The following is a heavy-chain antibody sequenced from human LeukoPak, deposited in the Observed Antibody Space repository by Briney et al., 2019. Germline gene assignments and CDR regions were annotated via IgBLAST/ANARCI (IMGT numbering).Heavy chain of an antibody. J-gene: IGHJ4*02. CDR3: ATSGSYRFDY. V-gene: IGHV3-48*02. D-gene: IGHD1-26*01. Sequence: GSLRLSCAASGFTFSTYSMNWVRQAPGKGLEWISYISGGSTIYYADSVKGRFTISRDNAKNSLYLQMNSLRDEDTAVYYCATSGSYRFDYWGQGTLVTVSS. CDR2: ISGGSTI. CDR1: GFTFSTYS.